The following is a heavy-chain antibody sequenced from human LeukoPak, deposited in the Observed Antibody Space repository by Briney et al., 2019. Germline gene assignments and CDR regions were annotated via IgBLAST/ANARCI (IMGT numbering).Heavy chain of an antibody. J-gene: IGHJ6*02. CDR2: IYPGDSDT. Sequence: GESLKISCKGSGYIFTSYWIGWVRQMPGKGLEWMGIIYPGDSDTRCSPSFQGQVTISADKSISTAYLQWSSLKASDTAMYYCARLHGDYRYYYYGMDVWGQGTTVTVSS. D-gene: IGHD4-17*01. CDR1: GYIFTSYW. V-gene: IGHV5-51*01. CDR3: ARLHGDYRYYYYGMDV.